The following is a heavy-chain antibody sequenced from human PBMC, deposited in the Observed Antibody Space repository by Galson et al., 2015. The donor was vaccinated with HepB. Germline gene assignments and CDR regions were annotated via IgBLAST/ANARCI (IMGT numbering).Heavy chain of an antibody. CDR1: GFTVNSKY. V-gene: IGHV3-66*02. J-gene: IGHJ4*02. CDR3: ARVGGFGDEYFDS. D-gene: IGHD2-15*01. CDR2: TYSGGDT. Sequence: SLRLSCAAAGFTVNSKYMSWVRQAPGKGLEWVSFTYSGGDTYYADSVKGRFIISRDNSKNALYLQVNRLRPEDTAVYYCARVGGFGDEYFDSWGQGALVTVSS.